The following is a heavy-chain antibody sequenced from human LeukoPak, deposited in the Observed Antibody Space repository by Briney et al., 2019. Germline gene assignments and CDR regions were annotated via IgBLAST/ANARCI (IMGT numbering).Heavy chain of an antibody. V-gene: IGHV1-69*13. CDR3: AREGIYSSGSPLANRD. CDR2: IIPILGTA. Sequence: SAKVSCKASGGTFSSYAISWVRQAPGQGLEWMGGIIPILGTANYAQKFQGRVTITADESTSTAYMELSSLRSEDTAVYYCAREGIYSSGSPLANRDWGQGTLVTVSS. J-gene: IGHJ4*02. CDR1: GGTFSSYA. D-gene: IGHD6-19*01.